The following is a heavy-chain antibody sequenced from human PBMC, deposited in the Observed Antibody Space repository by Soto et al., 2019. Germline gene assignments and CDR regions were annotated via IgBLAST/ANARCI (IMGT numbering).Heavy chain of an antibody. CDR1: SGSISTDYW. Sequence: SETLSLTCAVSSGSISTDYWWSWVRQPPGKGLEWIGEVHRSGTTNYIQSLKSRVTMSVDKSGNQVSLELISVTAADTAVYYCARDLGYCSGGSCSQKGVDVWGQGTTVTVSS. V-gene: IGHV4-4*02. D-gene: IGHD2-15*01. CDR2: VHRSGTT. J-gene: IGHJ6*02. CDR3: ARDLGYCSGGSCSQKGVDV.